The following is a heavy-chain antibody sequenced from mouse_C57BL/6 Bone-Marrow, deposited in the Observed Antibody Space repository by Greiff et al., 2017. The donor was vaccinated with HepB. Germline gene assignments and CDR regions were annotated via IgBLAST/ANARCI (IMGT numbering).Heavy chain of an antibody. CDR3: DRITTVVATMDYYAMDY. Sequence: QVQLQQPGAELVKPGASVKLSCKASGYTFTSYWINWVKQRPGQGLEWIGDIYPGSGSTNYNEKFKSKATLTVDTSSSTAYMQLSSLTSEDSAVYYCDRITTVVATMDYYAMDYWGQGTSVTVSS. CDR2: IYPGSGST. J-gene: IGHJ4*01. CDR1: GYTFTSYW. V-gene: IGHV1-55*01. D-gene: IGHD1-1*01.